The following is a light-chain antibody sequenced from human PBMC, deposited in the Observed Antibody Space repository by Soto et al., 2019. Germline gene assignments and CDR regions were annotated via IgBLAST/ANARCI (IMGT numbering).Light chain of an antibody. CDR2: DAS. J-gene: IGKJ5*01. CDR3: QQRSNWPIT. V-gene: IGKV3-11*01. CDR1: QNIRTY. Sequence: IALTQSPATLSLSPGERATISCSAGQNIRTYLAWYQQKSGQAPRLLIHDASNRASGTPARFSGSGSGTDFTLTISSLEPEDSAVYYCQQRSNWPITFGQGTRLEIK.